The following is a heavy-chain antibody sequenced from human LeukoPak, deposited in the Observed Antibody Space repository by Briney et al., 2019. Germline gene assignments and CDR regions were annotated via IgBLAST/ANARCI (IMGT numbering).Heavy chain of an antibody. Sequence: PGGSLRLSCAASGFSFDDYAMHWVREAPGKGLEWVSGISWNSGSIGYADSVKGRFTISRDNAKSSLYLQMNSLRAEDTALYYCAKDIRRKWLVQQGAFDIWGQGTMVTVSS. J-gene: IGHJ3*02. D-gene: IGHD6-19*01. V-gene: IGHV3-9*01. CDR2: ISWNSGSI. CDR1: GFSFDDYA. CDR3: AKDIRRKWLVQQGAFDI.